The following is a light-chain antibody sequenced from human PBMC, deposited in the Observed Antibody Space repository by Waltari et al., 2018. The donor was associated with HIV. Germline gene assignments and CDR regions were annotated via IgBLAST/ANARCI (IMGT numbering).Light chain of an antibody. V-gene: IGKV4-1*01. J-gene: IGKJ4*01. CDR1: MRVLYSPTNKNY. CDR2: WAS. CDR3: QQYYSTPLT. Sequence: IVMTQSPDSLAVSLGESATINCESRMRVLYSPTNKNYLAWYQQKPGQPPKLLLYWASTRESAVPDRFSGSGSGTDVTLTISSLQAEDVAVYYCQQYYSTPLTFGGGTKVEIK.